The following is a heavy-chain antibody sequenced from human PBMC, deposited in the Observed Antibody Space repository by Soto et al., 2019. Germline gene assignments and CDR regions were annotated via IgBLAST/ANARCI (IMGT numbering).Heavy chain of an antibody. V-gene: IGHV1-58*01. J-gene: IGHJ6*02. D-gene: IGHD3-3*01. CDR1: GFTFTSSA. Sequence: VKVSCKASGFTFTSSAVQWVRQARGQRLEWIGWIVVGSGNTNYAQKFQERVTITRDMSTSTAYMELSSLRSEDTAVYYCAAGKRFLEWLNYYGMDVWGQGXTVTVSS. CDR3: AAGKRFLEWLNYYGMDV. CDR2: IVVGSGNT.